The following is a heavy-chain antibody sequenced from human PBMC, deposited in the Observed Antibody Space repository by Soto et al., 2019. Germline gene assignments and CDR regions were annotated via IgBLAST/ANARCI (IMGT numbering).Heavy chain of an antibody. Sequence: GGSLRLSCAASGFTFSSYSMNWVRQAPGKGLEWVSYISRSSSTIYYADSVKGRFTISRDNAKNSLYPQMNSLRDEDTAVYYCASPLMVYAIGSDYWGQGTLVTVSS. CDR1: GFTFSSYS. V-gene: IGHV3-48*02. CDR2: ISRSSSTI. J-gene: IGHJ4*02. CDR3: ASPLMVYAIGSDY. D-gene: IGHD2-8*01.